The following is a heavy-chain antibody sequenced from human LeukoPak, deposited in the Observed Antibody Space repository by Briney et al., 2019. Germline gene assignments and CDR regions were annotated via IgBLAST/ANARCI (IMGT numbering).Heavy chain of an antibody. CDR2: IYYSGST. CDR1: GGSISSYY. J-gene: IGHJ3*02. D-gene: IGHD3-22*01. CDR3: ASLTTAEAFDI. Sequence: SETLSLTCTVSGGSISSYYWSWIRQPPGKGLEWIGYIYYSGSTNYNPSLKSRVTISVDTSKKQFSLKLSSVTAADTAVYYCASLTTAEAFDIWGQGTMVTVSS. V-gene: IGHV4-59*01.